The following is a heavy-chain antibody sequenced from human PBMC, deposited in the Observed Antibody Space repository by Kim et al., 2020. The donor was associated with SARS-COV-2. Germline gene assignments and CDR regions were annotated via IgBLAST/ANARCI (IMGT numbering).Heavy chain of an antibody. V-gene: IGHV4-59*13. CDR3: ARVTVTTFVYAFDI. J-gene: IGHJ3*02. Sequence: SETLSLTCTVSGGSISSYYWSWIRQPPGKGLEWIGYIYYSGSTNYNPSLKSRVTISVDTSKNQFSLKLSSVTAADTAVYYCARVTVTTFVYAFDIWGQGTMVTVSS. CDR1: GGSISSYY. D-gene: IGHD4-17*01. CDR2: IYYSGST.